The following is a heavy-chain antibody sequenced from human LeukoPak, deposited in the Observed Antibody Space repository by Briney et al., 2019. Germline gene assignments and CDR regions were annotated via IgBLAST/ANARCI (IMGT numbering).Heavy chain of an antibody. CDR1: GFTFSSYS. CDR3: ARDNLEWLPGPPYYYYMDV. Sequence: TGGSLRLSCAASGFTFSSYSMNWVRQAPGKGLEWVSYISSSSSTIYYADSVKGRFTISRDNAKNSLYLQMNSLRAEDTAVYYCARDNLEWLPGPPYYYYMDVWGKGTTVTVSS. J-gene: IGHJ6*03. D-gene: IGHD3-3*01. CDR2: ISSSSSTI. V-gene: IGHV3-48*01.